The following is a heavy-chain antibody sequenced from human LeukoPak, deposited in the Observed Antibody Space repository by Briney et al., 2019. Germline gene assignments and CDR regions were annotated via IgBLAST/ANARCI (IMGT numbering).Heavy chain of an antibody. CDR1: GYTFTGYY. CDR2: INPNSGGT. Sequence: GASVKVSCKASGYTFTGYYMHWVRQAPGQRLEWKGRINPNSGGTNYAQKFQGRVTMTRDTSISTAYMELSRLRSDDTAVYYCASVGRMTTVTTSGRDFDFWGQGTLVTVSS. J-gene: IGHJ4*02. V-gene: IGHV1-2*06. D-gene: IGHD4-17*01. CDR3: ASVGRMTTVTTSGRDFDF.